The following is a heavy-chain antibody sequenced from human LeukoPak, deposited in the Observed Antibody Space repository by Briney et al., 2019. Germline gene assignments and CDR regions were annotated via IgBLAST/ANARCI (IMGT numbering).Heavy chain of an antibody. V-gene: IGHV4-34*01. CDR1: GGSFSGYY. CDR2: VNHSGST. J-gene: IGHJ4*02. D-gene: IGHD5-18*01. CDR3: ARMDTAMVSGLGY. Sequence: SETLSLTCAVYGGSFSGYYWSWIRQPPGKGLEWIGEVNHSGSTNYNPSLKSRVTISVDTPKNQFSLKLSSVTAADTAVYYCARMDTAMVSGLGYWGQGTLVTVSS.